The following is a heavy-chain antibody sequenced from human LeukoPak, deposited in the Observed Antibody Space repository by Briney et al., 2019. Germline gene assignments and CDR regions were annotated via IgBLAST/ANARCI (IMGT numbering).Heavy chain of an antibody. CDR1: GGSISSGSYY. Sequence: SQTLSLTCTVSGGSISSGSYYWGWIRQPPGKGLEWIGSIYYSGSTYYNPSLKSRVTISVDTSKNQFSLKLSSVTAADTAVYYCARQAVAGTSWFDPWGQGTLVTVSS. CDR3: ARQAVAGTSWFDP. V-gene: IGHV4-39*01. J-gene: IGHJ5*02. D-gene: IGHD6-19*01. CDR2: IYYSGST.